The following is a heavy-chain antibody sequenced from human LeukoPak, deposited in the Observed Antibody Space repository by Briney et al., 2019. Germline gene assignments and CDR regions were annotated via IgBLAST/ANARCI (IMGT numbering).Heavy chain of an antibody. V-gene: IGHV3-7*01. Sequence: GGSLRLSCAASGLTFSSYWMSWVRQAPGKGLEWVANIEQDGSEKYYVDSVKGRFTISRDNAKNSLYLQMNSLRAEDTAVYYCARDRYYYGSGSYFDYWGQGTLVTVSS. CDR1: GLTFSSYW. CDR2: IEQDGSEK. D-gene: IGHD3-10*01. J-gene: IGHJ4*02. CDR3: ARDRYYYGSGSYFDY.